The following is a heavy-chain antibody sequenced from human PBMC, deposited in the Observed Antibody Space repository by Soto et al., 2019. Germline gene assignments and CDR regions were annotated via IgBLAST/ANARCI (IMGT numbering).Heavy chain of an antibody. CDR2: FNHSGST. V-gene: IGHV4-34*01. D-gene: IGHD2-15*01. Sequence: SETLSLTCAVYGGSFSGYYWSWIRQPPGKGLEWIGEFNHSGSTNYNPSLKSRVTISVDTSKNQFSLKLSSVTAADTAVYYCARHRGKKFCSGGSCYSLLKGYYYYYMDVWGKGTTVT. CDR3: ARHRGKKFCSGGSCYSLLKGYYYYYMDV. J-gene: IGHJ6*03. CDR1: GGSFSGYY.